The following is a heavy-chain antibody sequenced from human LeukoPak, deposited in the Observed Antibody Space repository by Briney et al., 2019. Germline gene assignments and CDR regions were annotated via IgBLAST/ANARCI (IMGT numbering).Heavy chain of an antibody. V-gene: IGHV3-74*01. J-gene: IGHJ4*02. CDR2: INSDGSST. CDR1: GYTLPELS. Sequence: GASVKVSCTVSGYTLPELSMHWVRQAPGKGLVWVSRINSDGSSTSYADSVKGRFTISRDNAKNTLYLQMNSLRAEDTAVYYCARDLGGGSFDYWGQGTLVTVSS. CDR3: ARDLGGGSFDY. D-gene: IGHD3-3*01.